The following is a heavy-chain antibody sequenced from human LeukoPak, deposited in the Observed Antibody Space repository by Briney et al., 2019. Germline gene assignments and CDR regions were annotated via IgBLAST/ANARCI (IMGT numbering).Heavy chain of an antibody. D-gene: IGHD3-22*01. J-gene: IGHJ5*02. CDR2: ISGSGGRT. V-gene: IGHV3-23*01. Sequence: GGSLRLSCAASGFTFSSFAMTWVRQAPGKGLEWVSVISGSGGRTYYADSVKGRFTLSRVNSNNTLSLEMSSLRAEDTAVYYCAREGTYYDSSGYYVSWGQGTLVTVSS. CDR1: GFTFSSFA. CDR3: AREGTYYDSSGYYVS.